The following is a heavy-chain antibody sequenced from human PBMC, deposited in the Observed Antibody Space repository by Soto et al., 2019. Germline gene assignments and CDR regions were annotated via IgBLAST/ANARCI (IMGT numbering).Heavy chain of an antibody. CDR3: ASSGYSYGIDSPFRY. D-gene: IGHD5-18*01. J-gene: IGHJ4*02. CDR2: ISYDGSNK. Sequence: PGGSLRLSCAASGFTFSSYAMHWVRQAPGKGLEWVAVISYDGSNKYYADSVKGRFTISRDNSKNTLYLQMNSLRAEDTAVYYSASSGYSYGIDSPFRYWGQGTLVTVSS. V-gene: IGHV3-30-3*01. CDR1: GFTFSSYA.